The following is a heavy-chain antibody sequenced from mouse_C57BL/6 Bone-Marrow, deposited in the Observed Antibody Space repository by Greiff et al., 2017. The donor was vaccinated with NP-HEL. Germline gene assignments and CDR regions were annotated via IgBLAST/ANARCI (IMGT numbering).Heavy chain of an antibody. CDR2: IDPSDSYT. Sequence: QVQLQQPGAELVRPGTSVKLSCKASGYTFTSYWMHWVKQRPGQGLEWIGVIDPSDSYTNYNQKFKGKATLTVDTSSSTAYMQRSSLTSEDSAVYYCARRLRLPFDYWGQGTTLTVSS. D-gene: IGHD3-2*02. V-gene: IGHV1-59*01. CDR3: ARRLRLPFDY. CDR1: GYTFTSYW. J-gene: IGHJ2*01.